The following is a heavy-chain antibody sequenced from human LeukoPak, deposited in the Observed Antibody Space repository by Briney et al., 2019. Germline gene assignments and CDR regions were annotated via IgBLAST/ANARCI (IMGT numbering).Heavy chain of an antibody. CDR3: ARHESRHYFDY. Sequence: SEILSLTCTVAGGSISSSSYYWGWIRQPPGKGLEWIGSIYYSGSTYYNPSLKSRVTISVDTSKNQFSLKLSSVTAADTAVYYCARHESRHYFDYWGQGTLVTASS. J-gene: IGHJ4*02. CDR2: IYYSGST. V-gene: IGHV4-39*01. CDR1: GGSISSSSYY.